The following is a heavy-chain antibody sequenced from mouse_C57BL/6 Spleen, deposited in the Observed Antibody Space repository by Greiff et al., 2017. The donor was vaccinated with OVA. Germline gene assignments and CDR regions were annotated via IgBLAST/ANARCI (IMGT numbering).Heavy chain of an antibody. D-gene: IGHD3-2*02. CDR3: ASRRENPGDFDY. CDR1: GYTFTSYW. CDR2: IYPSDSET. V-gene: IGHV1-61*01. J-gene: IGHJ2*01. Sequence: VQLQQPGAELVRPGSSVKLSCKASGYTFTSYWMDWVKQRPGQGLEWIGNIYPSDSETHYNQKFKDQATLTVDKSSSTAYMQLSSLTSEDSAVYYCASRRENPGDFDYWGQVTTLTVSS.